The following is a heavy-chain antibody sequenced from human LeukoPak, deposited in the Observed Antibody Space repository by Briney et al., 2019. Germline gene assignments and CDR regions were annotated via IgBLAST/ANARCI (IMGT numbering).Heavy chain of an antibody. V-gene: IGHV4-38-2*02. D-gene: IGHD3-9*01. CDR2: IYHSGST. CDR1: GYSISSGYY. CDR3: ARVVILTGYYYGAFDI. J-gene: IGHJ3*02. Sequence: KPSETLSLTCTVSGYSISSGYYWGWIRQPPGKGLEWIGSIYHSGSTYYNPSLKSRVTISVDTSKNQFSLKLSSVTAADTAVYYCARVVILTGYYYGAFDIWGQGTMVTVSS.